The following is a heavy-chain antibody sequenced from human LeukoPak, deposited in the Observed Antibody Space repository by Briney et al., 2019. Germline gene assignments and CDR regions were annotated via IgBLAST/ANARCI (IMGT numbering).Heavy chain of an antibody. CDR1: GFTFSDYY. V-gene: IGHV3-23*01. J-gene: IGHJ6*02. D-gene: IGHD3-22*01. CDR2: ISGSSGST. Sequence: PGGSLRLSCAASGFTFSDYYMSWIRQAPGKGLEWVSGISGSSGSTYYADSVKGRFTISRDNSKNTLYLQMNSLRAEDTAVYYCAKFLSDNGGYYHLYYSYYGMDVWGQGTTVTVSS. CDR3: AKFLSDNGGYYHLYYSYYGMDV.